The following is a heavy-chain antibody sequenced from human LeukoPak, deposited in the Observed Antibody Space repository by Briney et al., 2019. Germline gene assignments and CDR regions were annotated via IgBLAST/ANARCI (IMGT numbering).Heavy chain of an antibody. J-gene: IGHJ3*02. V-gene: IGHV4-59*01. CDR1: GGSISSYY. CDR3: ARDRARGDAFDI. CDR2: IYYSGST. Sequence: SETLSLTCTVSGGSISSYYWSWIRQPPGKGLEWIGYIYYSGSTNYNPSLKSRVTISVDTSKNQFSLKLSSETAADTAVYYCARDRARGDAFDIWGQGTMVTVSS.